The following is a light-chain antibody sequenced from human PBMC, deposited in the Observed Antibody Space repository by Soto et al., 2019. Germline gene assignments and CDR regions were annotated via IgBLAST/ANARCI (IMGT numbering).Light chain of an antibody. CDR3: NSYTNTDTLL. J-gene: IGLJ3*02. CDR1: SSDVGGYDH. V-gene: IGLV2-14*03. Sequence: QSALTQPASVSGSPGQSITISCTGTSSDVGGYDHVSWYQQHPGKAPKLIIYDVTVRPSGISSRFSGSKSANTASLTVSGPEHEDDSDYCCNSYTNTDTLLFGGGTKVTVL. CDR2: DVT.